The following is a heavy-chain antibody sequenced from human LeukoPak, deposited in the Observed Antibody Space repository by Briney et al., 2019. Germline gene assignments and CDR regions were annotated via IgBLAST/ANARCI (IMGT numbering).Heavy chain of an antibody. Sequence: SETLSLTCTVSGGSISSSSYYWGWIRQPPGKGLEWIGSIYYSGSIYYNPALKSRVTISVDTSKNQFSLKLSSVTAADTAVYYCARLPMTTVNNFDYWGQGTLVTVSS. J-gene: IGHJ4*02. CDR2: IYYSGSI. CDR3: ARLPMTTVNNFDY. D-gene: IGHD4-11*01. V-gene: IGHV4-39*01. CDR1: GGSISSSSYY.